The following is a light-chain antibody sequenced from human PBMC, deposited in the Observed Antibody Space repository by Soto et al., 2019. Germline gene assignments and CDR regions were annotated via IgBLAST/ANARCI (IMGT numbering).Light chain of an antibody. CDR2: DAS. J-gene: IGKJ1*01. CDR3: QQRSNWLRT. V-gene: IGKV3-11*01. Sequence: EIVLTQSPATLSLSPGERATLSCRASQSVSSYLAWYQQKPGQAPRLLIYDASNRATVFPARVSGSGSGTDFTLTISSLEPEDFAVYYCQQRSNWLRTFGQGTKVEIK. CDR1: QSVSSY.